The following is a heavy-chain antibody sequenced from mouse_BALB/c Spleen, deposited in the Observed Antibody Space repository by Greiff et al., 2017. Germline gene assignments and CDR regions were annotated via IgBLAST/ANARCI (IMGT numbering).Heavy chain of an antibody. J-gene: IGHJ2*01. CDR3: TTTVVFDY. Sequence: VQLQQSGAELVKPGASVKLSCKASGYTFTSYYMYWVKQRPGQGLEWIGEINPSNGGTNFNEKFKSKATLTVDKSSSTAYMQLSSLTSEDSAVYYCTTTVVFDYWGQGTTLTVSS. V-gene: IGHV1S81*02. CDR2: INPSNGGT. D-gene: IGHD1-1*01. CDR1: GYTFTSYY.